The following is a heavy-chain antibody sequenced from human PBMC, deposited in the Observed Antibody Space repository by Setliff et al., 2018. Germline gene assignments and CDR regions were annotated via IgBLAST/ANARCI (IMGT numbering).Heavy chain of an antibody. D-gene: IGHD6-19*01. Sequence: PSETLSLTCSVSGGSISSGSDYRTWIRQPAGKGLEWIGHIYTSGSTSYNPSLKSRVTISVDTPKNQFSLKLSSVTATDTAVYYCARAISGWYSAYYYYMDVWGKGTTVTVSS. CDR3: ARAISGWYSAYYYYMDV. CDR1: GGSISSGSDY. J-gene: IGHJ6*03. CDR2: IYTSGST. V-gene: IGHV4-61*09.